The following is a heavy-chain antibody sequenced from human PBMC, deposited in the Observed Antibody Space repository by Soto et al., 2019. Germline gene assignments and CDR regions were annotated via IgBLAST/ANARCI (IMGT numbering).Heavy chain of an antibody. D-gene: IGHD3-10*01. CDR1: GYSFTSYW. CDR2: IYPGDSDT. Sequence: EESLKISSKGSGYSFTSYWIGWVRQMPGKGLEWMGIIYPGDSDTRYSPSFQGQVTFSADKSISTAYLQWSSLKASDTAMYYCARHRMTMVRGGRSYGMDVRGQGPTVNVSS. V-gene: IGHV5-51*01. CDR3: ARHRMTMVRGGRSYGMDV. J-gene: IGHJ6*02.